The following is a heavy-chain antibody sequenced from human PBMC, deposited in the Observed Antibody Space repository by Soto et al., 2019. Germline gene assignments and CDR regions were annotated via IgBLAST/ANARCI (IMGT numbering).Heavy chain of an antibody. D-gene: IGHD3-3*01. CDR2: IYPGDSDT. CDR1: GYSFTSYW. J-gene: IGHJ6*02. Sequence: LGGSLKISCKGSGYSFTSYWIGWVRQMPGKGLEWMGIIYPGDSDTRYSPSFQGQVTISADKSISTAYLQWSSLKASDTAMYYCARQSLLAWLPPGAAPYYYYGMDVWGQGTTVTVSS. CDR3: ARQSLLAWLPPGAAPYYYYGMDV. V-gene: IGHV5-51*01.